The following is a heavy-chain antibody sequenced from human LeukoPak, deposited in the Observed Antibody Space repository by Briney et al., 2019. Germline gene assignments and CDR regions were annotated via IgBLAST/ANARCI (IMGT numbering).Heavy chain of an antibody. V-gene: IGHV3-23*01. Sequence: AGGSLRLSCAASGFTFSSYAMSWVRQAPGKGLEWVSVISGSGGSTYYADSVKGRFTISRDNSKNTLYLQMNSLRVEDTAVYYCAKGVDFWSGSDVWGQGTTVTVSS. D-gene: IGHD3-3*01. CDR2: ISGSGGST. J-gene: IGHJ6*02. CDR3: AKGVDFWSGSDV. CDR1: GFTFSSYA.